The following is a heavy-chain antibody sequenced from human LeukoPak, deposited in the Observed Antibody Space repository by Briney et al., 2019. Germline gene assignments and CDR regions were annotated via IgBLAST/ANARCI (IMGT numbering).Heavy chain of an antibody. V-gene: IGHV1-46*01. CDR3: ARGRGVHDSHTYDYFDY. J-gene: IGHJ4*02. Sequence: ASVKVSCKASGYTFTSYYIHWVRQAPGQGLEWMGIINPAGGSTTYAQKFQGSGLTLTRDTSTSTVYMELSSLRSEDTAVYYCARGRGVHDSHTYDYFDYWGQGSLVTVSS. CDR2: INPAGGST. CDR1: GYTFTSYY. D-gene: IGHD3-22*01.